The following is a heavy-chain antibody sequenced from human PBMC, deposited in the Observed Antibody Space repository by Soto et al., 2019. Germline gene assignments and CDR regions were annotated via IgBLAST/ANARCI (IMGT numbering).Heavy chain of an antibody. J-gene: IGHJ5*02. V-gene: IGHV4-39*01. Sequence: PSETLSLTCTVSGGSILDSTYYWAWIRQSPGKGLEWIGTIFYSGGTFYTPSLKSRVTMSVDTSNNQFSLKLSSVTAADTAVYYCARQASGYYYGWFDPWGQGNLVTVS. CDR3: ARQASGYYYGWFDP. CDR2: IFYSGGT. D-gene: IGHD3-22*01. CDR1: GGSILDSTYY.